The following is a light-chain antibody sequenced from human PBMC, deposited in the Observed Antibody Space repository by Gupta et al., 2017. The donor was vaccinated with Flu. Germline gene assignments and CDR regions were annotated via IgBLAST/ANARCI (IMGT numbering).Light chain of an antibody. CDR1: QSVSSY. V-gene: IGKV3-11*01. CDR2: DAS. J-gene: IGKJ4*01. Sequence: EIVLTQSPATLSLSPGERATLSCRASQSVSSYLAWYQQKPGQAPRLLIYDASNRATGSPARFSGSGSGTDFTLTISSLEPEDFAVYYCQQRCNWPLTFGRGTKVEIK. CDR3: QQRCNWPLT.